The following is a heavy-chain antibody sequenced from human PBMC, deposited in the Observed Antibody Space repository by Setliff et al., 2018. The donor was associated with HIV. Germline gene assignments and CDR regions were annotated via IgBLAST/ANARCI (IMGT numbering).Heavy chain of an antibody. CDR1: GFTFSNYG. V-gene: IGHV3-30*02. J-gene: IGHJ4*02. D-gene: IGHD1-1*01. CDR3: ASARIPTGGTSTSLDY. CDR2: IRSDESET. Sequence: PGGSLRLSCEASGFTFSNYGMHWVRQGLGKGLEWVAFIRSDESETYYADSVKGRFTISRDNSKNTLDLQMISLRPEDTAVYYCASARIPTGGTSTSLDYWGQGALVTVSS.